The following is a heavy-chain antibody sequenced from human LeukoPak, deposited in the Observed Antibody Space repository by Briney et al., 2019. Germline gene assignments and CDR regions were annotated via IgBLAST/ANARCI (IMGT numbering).Heavy chain of an antibody. CDR2: ISAYNGNT. CDR1: GYTFTSYG. D-gene: IGHD2-2*03. J-gene: IGHJ5*02. V-gene: IGHV1-18*01. Sequence: ASVKVSCKASGYTFTSYGISWLRQAPGQGLEWMGWISAYNGNTNYAQKLQGRVTMTTDTSTSTAYMELRSLRSEDTAVYYCARDLLDIVVVPAAMPYNWFDPWGQGTLVTVSS. CDR3: ARDLLDIVVVPAAMPYNWFDP.